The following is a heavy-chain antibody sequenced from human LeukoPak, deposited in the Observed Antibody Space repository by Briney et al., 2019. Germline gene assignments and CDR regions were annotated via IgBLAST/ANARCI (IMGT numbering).Heavy chain of an antibody. D-gene: IGHD6-13*01. Sequence: GGSLRLSCAASGFTFSSYWMHWVRQAPGKGLVWVSRINSDGSSTSYADSVKGRFTISRDNAKNTLYLQMNSLRAEDTAVYYCARAPYSSSWYESYWGQGTLVTVSS. J-gene: IGHJ4*02. CDR2: INSDGSST. CDR1: GFTFSSYW. CDR3: ARAPYSSSWYESY. V-gene: IGHV3-74*01.